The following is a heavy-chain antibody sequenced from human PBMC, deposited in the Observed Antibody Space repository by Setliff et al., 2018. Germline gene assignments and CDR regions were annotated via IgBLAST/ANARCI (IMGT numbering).Heavy chain of an antibody. D-gene: IGHD3-3*01. J-gene: IGHJ4*02. V-gene: IGHV1-18*01. Sequence: ASVKVSCKASDYKFLSYGMSWVRQAPGQGFEWMGWISAYTGKTDYAQNFQGRITMTTDTSTSTAYMELRSLRSDDTAIYYCARAPRLEWILPTFDYWGQGTPVTVPQ. CDR2: ISAYTGKT. CDR3: ARAPRLEWILPTFDY. CDR1: DYKFLSYG.